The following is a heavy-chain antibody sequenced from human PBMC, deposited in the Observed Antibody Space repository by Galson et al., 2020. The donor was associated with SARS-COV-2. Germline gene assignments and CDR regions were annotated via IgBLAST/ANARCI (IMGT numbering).Heavy chain of an antibody. Sequence: SGPTLVKPTQTLTLTCTFSGFSLSTSGVGVGWIRQPPGKALEWLALIYWDDDKRYSPSLKSRLTITKDTSKNQVVLTMTNMDPVDTATYYCAREMDTEYEDSSGYHPFDYWGQGTLVTVSS. CDR1: GFSLSTSGVG. V-gene: IGHV2-5*02. J-gene: IGHJ4*02. D-gene: IGHD3-22*01. CDR3: AREMDTEYEDSSGYHPFDY. CDR2: IYWDDDK.